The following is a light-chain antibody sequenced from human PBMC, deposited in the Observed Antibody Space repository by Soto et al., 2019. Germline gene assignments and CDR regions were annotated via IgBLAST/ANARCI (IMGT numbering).Light chain of an antibody. CDR3: HKYGPSPLT. CDR2: LTS. Sequence: EIVLTQSPATLSSFPGDRVTLSCRASQAVNTRLAWYQHKPGQAPRLLIYLTSNRAAGIPARFSGSGSGTDFTLTISDVEPEDFAVYYCHKYGPSPLTFGGGTKVEI. CDR1: QAVNTR. J-gene: IGKJ4*01. V-gene: IGKV3D-11*03.